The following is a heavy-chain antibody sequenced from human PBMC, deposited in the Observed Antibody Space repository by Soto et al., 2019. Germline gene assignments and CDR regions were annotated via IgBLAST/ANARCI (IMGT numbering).Heavy chain of an antibody. Sequence: PGASLKISCKPSGYSFTSYWTSWVRQTPGKGLEWMGRIDPSDSYTNYSPSFQGHVTISADKSINTAYLQWSSLQASDTAIYYCARIFTTYPHYYFDYWSQGTLVTVSS. D-gene: IGHD3-22*01. CDR3: ARIFTTYPHYYFDY. CDR2: IDPSDSYT. J-gene: IGHJ4*02. V-gene: IGHV5-10-1*01. CDR1: GYSFTSYW.